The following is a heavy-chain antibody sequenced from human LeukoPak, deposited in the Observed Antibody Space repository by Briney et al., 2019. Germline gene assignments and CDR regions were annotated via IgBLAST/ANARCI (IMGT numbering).Heavy chain of an antibody. V-gene: IGHV3-23*01. Sequence: GGSLRLSCAASGFTFSAYGMSWVRQSPRKGLEWVSGVSGADGTTYYADSVKGRFTISRDNSKSTLYLQMNSLRAEDTAVYYCAKAPQGLRFLEWSNYFDYWGQGTLVTVSS. CDR3: AKAPQGLRFLEWSNYFDY. CDR1: GFTFSAYG. CDR2: VSGADGTT. D-gene: IGHD3-3*01. J-gene: IGHJ4*02.